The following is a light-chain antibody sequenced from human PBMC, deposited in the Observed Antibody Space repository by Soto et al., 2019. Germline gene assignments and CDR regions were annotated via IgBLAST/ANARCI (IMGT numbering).Light chain of an antibody. V-gene: IGLV2-14*01. CDR3: SSYTTRSTLV. CDR1: SSDVGAYDF. Sequence: QSALTQPASVSGSPGQSITISCTGTSSDVGAYDFVSWYQHYPGKAPKLVTFDVTHRPPGISDSFTGSKSANTASLTISGLQAEDEAFYYCSSYTTRSTLVVGGGTKLAVL. J-gene: IGLJ2*01. CDR2: DVT.